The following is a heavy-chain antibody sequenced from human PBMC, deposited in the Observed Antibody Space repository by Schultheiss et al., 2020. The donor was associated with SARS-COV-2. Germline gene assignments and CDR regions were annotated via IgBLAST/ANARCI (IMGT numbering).Heavy chain of an antibody. V-gene: IGHV2-5*08. D-gene: IGHD6-6*01. CDR1: GFSLSTSGMR. J-gene: IGHJ4*02. Sequence: SGPTLVKPTQTLTLTCTFSGFSLSTSGMRASWIRQPPGKALEWLARIDWDDDKRYSPSLKSRLTITKDTSKNQVVLTMTNMDPVDTATYYCAHFSSSSAFDYWGQGTLVTVSS. CDR2: IDWDDDK. CDR3: AHFSSSSAFDY.